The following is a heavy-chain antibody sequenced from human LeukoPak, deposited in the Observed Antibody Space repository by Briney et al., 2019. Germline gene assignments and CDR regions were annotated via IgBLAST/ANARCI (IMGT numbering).Heavy chain of an antibody. D-gene: IGHD6-19*01. CDR3: ARVRTRIAVAGTWGFDY. V-gene: IGHV4-59*01. Sequence: SETLSLTCTVSGSSISSYYWSWIRQPPGKGLEWIGYIYYSGSTNYNPSLKSRVTISVDTSKNQFSLKLSSVTAADTAVYYCARVRTRIAVAGTWGFDYWGQGTLVTVSS. CDR2: IYYSGST. CDR1: GSSISSYY. J-gene: IGHJ4*02.